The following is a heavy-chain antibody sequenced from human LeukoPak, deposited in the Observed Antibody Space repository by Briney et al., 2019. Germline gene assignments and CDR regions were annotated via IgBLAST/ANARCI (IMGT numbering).Heavy chain of an antibody. D-gene: IGHD3-10*01. CDR3: ARSSEVPPLFHMVGGVPPLL. Sequence: SETLSLTCAVYGGSFSGYYWSWIRQPPGKGLEWIGEINHSGSTNYNPSLKSRVTISVDTSKNQFSLRLSSVTAADTAVYYCARSSEVPPLFHMVGGVPPLLWGRGTLVTVSS. CDR1: GGSFSGYY. V-gene: IGHV4-34*01. CDR2: INHSGST. J-gene: IGHJ2*01.